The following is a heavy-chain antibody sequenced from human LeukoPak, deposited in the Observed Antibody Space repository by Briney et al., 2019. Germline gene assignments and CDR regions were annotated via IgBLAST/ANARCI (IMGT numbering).Heavy chain of an antibody. CDR3: ARAGYCSGGSCYTRGVFDY. Sequence: GGSLRLSCAASGFTFSDYYMSWIRQAPGKGLEGVSYISSSGSTIYYADSVKGRFTISRDNAKNSLYLQMNSLRAEDTAVYYCARAGYCSGGSCYTRGVFDYWGQGTLGNVSS. J-gene: IGHJ4*02. CDR2: ISSSGSTI. V-gene: IGHV3-11*04. CDR1: GFTFSDYY. D-gene: IGHD2-15*01.